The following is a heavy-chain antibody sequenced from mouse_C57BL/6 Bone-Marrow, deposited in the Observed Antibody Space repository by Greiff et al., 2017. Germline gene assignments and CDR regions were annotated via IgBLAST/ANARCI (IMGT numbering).Heavy chain of an antibody. D-gene: IGHD1-1*01. CDR3: ATTVVATRYAMDY. CDR1: GYTFTSYW. V-gene: IGHV1-55*01. CDR2: IYPGSGST. J-gene: IGHJ4*01. Sequence: VQLQQPGAELVKPGASVKMSCKASGYTFTSYWITWVKQRPGQGLEWIGDIYPGSGSTNYNEKFKSKATLTVDKSSSTAYMQLSSLSSEDSAVYYCATTVVATRYAMDYWGQGTSVTVSS.